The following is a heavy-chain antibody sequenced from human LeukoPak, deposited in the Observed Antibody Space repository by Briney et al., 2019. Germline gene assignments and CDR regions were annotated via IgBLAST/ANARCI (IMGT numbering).Heavy chain of an antibody. D-gene: IGHD3-10*01. J-gene: IGHJ6*03. CDR2: MNPNSGNT. V-gene: IGHV1-8*01. Sequence: ASVKVSCKASGYTFTSYDINWVRQATGQGLEWMGWMNPNSGNTGYAQKFQGRVTITADESTSTAYMELSSLRSEDTAVYYCASTAITMVRGVMDYYYYYMDVWGKGTTVTISS. CDR1: GYTFTSYD. CDR3: ASTAITMVRGVMDYYYYYMDV.